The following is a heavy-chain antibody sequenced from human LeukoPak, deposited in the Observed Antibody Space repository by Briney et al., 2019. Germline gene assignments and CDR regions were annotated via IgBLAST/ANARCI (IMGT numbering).Heavy chain of an antibody. D-gene: IGHD3-10*01. CDR2: IYPDDSDT. J-gene: IGHJ5*02. Sequence: HGESLKISCQGSGYTFSSYWIGWVRQVPGKGLEWMGIIYPDDSDTRYSPSFQGQVTISADKSISTAYLQWSSLKASDTAMYYCARGHGSGSYNWFDHWGQGTLVTVSS. V-gene: IGHV5-51*01. CDR3: ARGHGSGSYNWFDH. CDR1: GYTFSSYW.